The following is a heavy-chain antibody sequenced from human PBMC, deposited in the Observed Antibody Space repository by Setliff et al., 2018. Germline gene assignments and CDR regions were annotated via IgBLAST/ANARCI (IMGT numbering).Heavy chain of an antibody. CDR3: ARDPLYSTSWLLGY. D-gene: IGHD6-13*01. J-gene: IGHJ4*02. CDR2: TSAY. V-gene: IGHV1-18*04. Sequence: ASVKVSCKTSGYIFNNYFLHWVRQAPGQGLEWMGWTSAYAQKFQGRVTMTTDTPTNTAYMELRSLRSDDTAVFYCARDPLYSTSWLLGYWGQGTLVTVSS. CDR1: GYIFNNYF.